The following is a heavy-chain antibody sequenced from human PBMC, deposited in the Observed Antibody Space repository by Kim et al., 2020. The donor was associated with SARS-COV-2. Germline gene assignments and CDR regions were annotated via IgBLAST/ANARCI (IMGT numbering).Heavy chain of an antibody. CDR3: ARGPTPGIAVADIYWYFDL. J-gene: IGHJ2*01. V-gene: IGHV4-59*01. Sequence: SETLSLTCTVSGGSISSYYWSWIRQPPGKGLEWIGYIYYSGSTNYNPSLKSRVTISVDTSKNQFSLKLSSVTAADTAVYYCARGPTPGIAVADIYWYFDLWGRGTLVTVSS. CDR2: IYYSGST. D-gene: IGHD6-19*01. CDR1: GGSISSYY.